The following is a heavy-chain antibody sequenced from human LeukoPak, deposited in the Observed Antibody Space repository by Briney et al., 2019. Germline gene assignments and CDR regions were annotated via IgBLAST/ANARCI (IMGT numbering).Heavy chain of an antibody. CDR1: GESLSDYY. J-gene: IGHJ5*02. CDR3: ARGRGT. Sequence: SETLSLTCAVYGESLSDYYWNWFRQPPGKGLEWIAEINPSGNTRYNPSLKSRVTISVDTSKNHFSLRLTSVTAADTAMYYCARGRGTWGQGILVTVSS. V-gene: IGHV4-34*01. D-gene: IGHD3-10*01. CDR2: INPSGNT.